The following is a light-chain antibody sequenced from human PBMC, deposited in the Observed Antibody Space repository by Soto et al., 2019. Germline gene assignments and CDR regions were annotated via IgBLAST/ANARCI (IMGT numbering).Light chain of an antibody. V-gene: IGLV1-44*01. CDR2: TND. CDR1: GSNIGSNT. J-gene: IGLJ3*02. Sequence: QSVLTQPPSASGTPGQRVTISCSGSGSNIGSNTVNWYKHLPGTAPKVLINTNDQRPSGVPDRFSGSKSGTSASLAISGLQSDVEADYYCATWDDNLNGPVFGGGTKVAVL. CDR3: ATWDDNLNGPV.